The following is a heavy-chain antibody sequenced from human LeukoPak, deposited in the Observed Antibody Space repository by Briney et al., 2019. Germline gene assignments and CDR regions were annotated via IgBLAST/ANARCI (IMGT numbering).Heavy chain of an antibody. CDR1: GFTFNNYW. J-gene: IGHJ4*02. CDR3: AIGVVITTAFDN. V-gene: IGHV3-74*01. D-gene: IGHD3-22*01. Sequence: GGSLRLSCAASGFTFNNYWMHWVRQAPGKGLVWVSGINSDGSSATYADSVKGRFTISRDDAKNTLYLEMNSLRAEDMAVYYCAIGVVITTAFDNWGQGTLVTVSS. CDR2: INSDGSSA.